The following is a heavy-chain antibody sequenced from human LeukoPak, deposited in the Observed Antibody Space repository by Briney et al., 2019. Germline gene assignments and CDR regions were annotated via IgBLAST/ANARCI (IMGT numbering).Heavy chain of an antibody. CDR3: ARSRGARITMIVVVDYFDY. Sequence: PSETPSLTCTVSGGSISSYYWSWIRQPPGKGLEWIGYIYYSGITNYNPSLKSRVTISVDTSKNQFSLKLSSVTAADTAVYYCARSRGARITMIVVVDYFDYWGQGTLVTVSS. V-gene: IGHV4-59*01. D-gene: IGHD3-22*01. CDR1: GGSISSYY. CDR2: IYYSGIT. J-gene: IGHJ4*02.